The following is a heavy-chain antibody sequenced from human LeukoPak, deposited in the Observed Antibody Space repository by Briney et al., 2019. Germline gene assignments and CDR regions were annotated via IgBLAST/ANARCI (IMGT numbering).Heavy chain of an antibody. D-gene: IGHD6-6*01. J-gene: IGHJ5*02. CDR1: GFTFSSYG. CDR2: ISYDGSNK. CDR3: AKDRGAYSSSSFPGGFDP. Sequence: GGSLRLSCAASGFTFSSYGMHWVRQAPGKGLEWVAVISYDGSNKYYADSVKGRFTISRDNSKNTLYLQMNSPRAEDTAVYYCAKDRGAYSSSSFPGGFDPWGQGTLVTVSS. V-gene: IGHV3-30*18.